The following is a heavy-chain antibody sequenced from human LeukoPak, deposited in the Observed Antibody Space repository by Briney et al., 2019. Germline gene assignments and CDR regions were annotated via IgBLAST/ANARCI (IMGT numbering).Heavy chain of an antibody. CDR1: GGSISSGGYY. J-gene: IGHJ6*02. D-gene: IGHD6-13*01. Sequence: SQTLSLTCTVSGGSISSGGYYWSWIRQHPGKGLEWIGYIYYSGSTYYIPSLKSRVTISVDTSKNQFSLKLSSVTAADTAVYYCARAALGSSSWYERSTHYYGMDVWGQGTTVTVSS. CDR2: IYYSGST. CDR3: ARAALGSSSWYERSTHYYGMDV. V-gene: IGHV4-31*03.